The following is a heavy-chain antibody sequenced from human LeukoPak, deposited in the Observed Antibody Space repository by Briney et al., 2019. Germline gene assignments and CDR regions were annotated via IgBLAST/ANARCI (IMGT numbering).Heavy chain of an antibody. CDR1: GGSISSSSYY. V-gene: IGHV4-39*07. Sequence: SETLSLTCTVSGGSISSSSYYWSWIRQPPGKGLEWIGEINHSGSTNYNPSLKSRVTISVDTSKNQFSLKLSSVTAADTAVYYCARGLDFASYYYDSSGYYATNYYYYGMDVWGQGTTVTVSS. J-gene: IGHJ6*02. CDR3: ARGLDFASYYYDSSGYYATNYYYYGMDV. D-gene: IGHD3-22*01. CDR2: INHSGST.